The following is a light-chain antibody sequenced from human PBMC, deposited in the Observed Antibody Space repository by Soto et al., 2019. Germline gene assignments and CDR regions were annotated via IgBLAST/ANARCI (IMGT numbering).Light chain of an antibody. CDR3: CSYAGISTLV. Sequence: QSVLTQPASVSGSPGQSITISCTGTSSDVGSYDLVSWYQQHPGKAPKLMIYEGSKRPSGVSNRFSGSKSGNTASLTISGLQDEDEADYYFCSYAGISTLVFGGGTKLTGL. CDR1: SSDVGSYDL. J-gene: IGLJ2*01. CDR2: EGS. V-gene: IGLV2-23*01.